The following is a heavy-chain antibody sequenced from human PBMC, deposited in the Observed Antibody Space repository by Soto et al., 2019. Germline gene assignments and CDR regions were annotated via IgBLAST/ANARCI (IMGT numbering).Heavy chain of an antibody. CDR1: GFTFSTYA. CDR2: ISGSGGST. D-gene: IGHD3-10*01. V-gene: IGHV3-23*01. J-gene: IGHJ4*02. CDR3: AKVHGSGNYHNFPDY. Sequence: PEGSLRLSWAASGFTFSTYAISWVRQAPGKGLEWVSLISGSGGSTYYADSVKGRFTISRDNSKNTLYLQMNSLRAEDTAVYYCAKVHGSGNYHNFPDYWGQGTLVTVSS.